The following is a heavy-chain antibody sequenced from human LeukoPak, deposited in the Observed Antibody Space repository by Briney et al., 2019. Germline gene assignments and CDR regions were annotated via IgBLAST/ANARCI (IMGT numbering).Heavy chain of an antibody. CDR1: GFTFSSYA. CDR2: ISYDGSNK. Sequence: GRSLRLSCAASGFTFSSYAMHWVRQAPGKGLEWVAVISYDGSNKYYADSVKGRFTISRDNSKNMVYLELNSLRAEDTAVYYCAKNHEHGRYAGFDFWAEGALVAVSS. CDR3: AKNHEHGRYAGFDF. J-gene: IGHJ3*01. D-gene: IGHD2-2*01. V-gene: IGHV3-30-3*02.